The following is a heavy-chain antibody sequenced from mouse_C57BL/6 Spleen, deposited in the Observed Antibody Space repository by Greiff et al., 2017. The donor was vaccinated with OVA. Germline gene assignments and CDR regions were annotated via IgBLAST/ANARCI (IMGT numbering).Heavy chain of an antibody. CDR2: IDPSDSYT. D-gene: IGHD1-1*01. CDR3: ARSDYGSNGAMDY. J-gene: IGHJ4*01. Sequence: QVQLQQPGAELVKPGASVKLSCKASGYTFTSYWMQWVKQRPGQGLEWIGEIDPSDSYTTYNQKFKGKATLTVDTSSSTAYRQLSSLTSEDSAVYYGARSDYGSNGAMDYWGQGTSVTVSS. CDR1: GYTFTSYW. V-gene: IGHV1-50*01.